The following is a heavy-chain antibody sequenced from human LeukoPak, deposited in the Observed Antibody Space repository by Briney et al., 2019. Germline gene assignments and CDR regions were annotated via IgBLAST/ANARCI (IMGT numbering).Heavy chain of an antibody. V-gene: IGHV1-69*04. J-gene: IGHJ4*02. D-gene: IGHD1-26*01. CDR3: AREPHGADSGSYEDY. CDR1: GGTFSSYT. CDR2: IIPILGIA. Sequence: ASVKVSCKASGGTFSSYTISWVRQAPGQGLEWMGRIIPILGIANYAQKFQGRVTITADKSTSTAYMELSSLRSEDTAVCYCAREPHGADSGSYEDYWGQGTLVTVSS.